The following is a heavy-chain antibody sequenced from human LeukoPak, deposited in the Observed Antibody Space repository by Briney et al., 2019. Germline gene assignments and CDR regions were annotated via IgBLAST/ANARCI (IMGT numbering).Heavy chain of an antibody. D-gene: IGHD5-12*01. CDR3: ARAGGYSGYDQTYYFDY. CDR2: IKQDGSEK. J-gene: IGHJ4*02. Sequence: GGSLRLSCAASGFTFSSYWMSWVRQAPGKGLEWVANIKQDGSEKYYVDSVKGRFTISRDNAKNSLYLQMNSLRAEDTAVYYCARAGGYSGYDQTYYFDYWGQGTLVTVSS. CDR1: GFTFSSYW. V-gene: IGHV3-7*01.